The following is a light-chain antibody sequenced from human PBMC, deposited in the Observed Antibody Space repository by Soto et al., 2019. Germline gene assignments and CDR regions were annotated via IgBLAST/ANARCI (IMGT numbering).Light chain of an antibody. CDR3: QQYNSYSRT. CDR2: SAS. J-gene: IGKJ1*01. Sequence: EIVMTQSPVTLSVSPGERATLSCTASQSVNNNVAWYQQKPGHTPRLLIYSASIGATGTPARFSGSGSGTEFTLTISSLQPDDFATYYCQQYNSYSRTFGQGTKVDIK. CDR1: QSVNNN. V-gene: IGKV3-15*01.